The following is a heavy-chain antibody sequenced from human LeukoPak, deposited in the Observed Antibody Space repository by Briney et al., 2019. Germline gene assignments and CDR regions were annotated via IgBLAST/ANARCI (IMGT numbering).Heavy chain of an antibody. Sequence: SETLSLTCTVSGXSISSGDYYWSWIRQPPGKGLEWIGFIYYSGSTYYNPSLKSRITISLGTSKNQFSLKLSSVTAADTAVYYCARATGGAAAADFDPWGQGTLVTVSS. J-gene: IGHJ5*02. V-gene: IGHV4-30-4*01. CDR2: IYYSGST. D-gene: IGHD6-13*01. CDR1: GXSISSGDYY. CDR3: ARATGGAAAADFDP.